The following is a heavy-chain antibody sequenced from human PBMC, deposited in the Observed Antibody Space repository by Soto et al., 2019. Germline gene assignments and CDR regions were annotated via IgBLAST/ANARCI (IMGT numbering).Heavy chain of an antibody. V-gene: IGHV4-59*01. CDR1: GDAFSNFY. D-gene: IGHD3-3*01. Sequence: AETLSLTCTVSGDAFSNFYCIFIRHPPFKGLEWIGYFHGSGNSGYNPSLENRVSIGLGRSANQFSLKLSSVSAADTAIYYCARGTRALITSFFAYWGQGLPVTVSS. CDR2: FHGSGNS. J-gene: IGHJ4*02. CDR3: ARGTRALITSFFAY.